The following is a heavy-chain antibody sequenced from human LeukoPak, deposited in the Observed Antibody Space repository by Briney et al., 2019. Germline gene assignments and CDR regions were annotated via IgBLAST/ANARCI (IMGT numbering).Heavy chain of an antibody. CDR1: GFPFDDYG. J-gene: IGHJ3*02. D-gene: IGHD6-19*01. Sequence: GGSLRLSCAASGFPFDDYGMNCVRQVPGKGLEWVSGINWNGGSTGYADSVKGRFTISRDNAKNSLYLQMNSLRAEDTALYYCARDIVLIAVAVRGSFDIWGQGTMVTVSS. CDR3: ARDIVLIAVAVRGSFDI. CDR2: INWNGGST. V-gene: IGHV3-20*04.